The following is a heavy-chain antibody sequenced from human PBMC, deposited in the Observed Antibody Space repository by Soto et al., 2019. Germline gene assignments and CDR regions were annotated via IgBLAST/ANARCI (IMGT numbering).Heavy chain of an antibody. Sequence: QAQLVQSGAEVKKPGASVKVSCKASGYIFTGYDVNWVRQATGQGLEWMGWMNPNSGNTGFAQKFQGRITMTRNTSINTAYRELSNLTSEDTAVYYCARRGGYCISTSCYEHTYHYYYGLDVWGQGTTVTVSS. D-gene: IGHD2-2*01. J-gene: IGHJ6*02. CDR2: MNPNSGNT. V-gene: IGHV1-8*02. CDR1: GYIFTGYD. CDR3: ARRGGYCISTSCYEHTYHYYYGLDV.